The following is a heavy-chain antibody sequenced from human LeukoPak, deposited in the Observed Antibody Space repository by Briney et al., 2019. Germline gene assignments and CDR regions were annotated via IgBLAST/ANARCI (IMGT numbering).Heavy chain of an antibody. CDR2: IIPIFGTA. CDR3: ARTYYYDSSGYPL. J-gene: IGHJ4*02. D-gene: IGHD3-22*01. Sequence: SVKVSCKASGGTFSSYAISWVRQAPGQGLEWMGGIIPIFGTANYAQKFQGRVTITTDESTSTAYMELSSLRSEDTAVYCCARTYYYDSSGYPLWGQGTLVTVSS. V-gene: IGHV1-69*05. CDR1: GGTFSSYA.